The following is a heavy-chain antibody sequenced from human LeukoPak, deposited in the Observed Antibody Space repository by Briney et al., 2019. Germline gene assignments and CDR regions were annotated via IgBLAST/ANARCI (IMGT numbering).Heavy chain of an antibody. J-gene: IGHJ4*02. V-gene: IGHV3-48*03. Sequence: GGSLRLSCAASGFTFSSYEMNWVRQALGKGLEWVSYISTGGTTRYYADSVKGRFTISRDNAKNSLYLQMNSLRTEDTALYYCAKDISRNFVVVPAADYWGQGTLVTVSS. D-gene: IGHD2-2*01. CDR1: GFTFSSYE. CDR2: ISTGGTTR. CDR3: AKDISRNFVVVPAADY.